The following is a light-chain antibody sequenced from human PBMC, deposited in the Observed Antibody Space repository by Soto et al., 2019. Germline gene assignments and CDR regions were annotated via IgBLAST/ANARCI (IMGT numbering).Light chain of an antibody. J-gene: IGKJ1*01. CDR1: QSVNAN. Sequence: EVVMTQSPATLSVSPGERATLSCRASQSVNANLAWYQQKPGQATRLLIHGASNMATGIPARFSGSGFGTEFILTIRSLQSEDFAVYYCQQYNTWLWTFGQGTKVEI. CDR2: GAS. CDR3: QQYNTWLWT. V-gene: IGKV3-15*01.